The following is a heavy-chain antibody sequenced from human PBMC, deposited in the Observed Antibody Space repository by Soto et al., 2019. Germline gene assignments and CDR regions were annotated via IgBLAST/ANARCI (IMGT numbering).Heavy chain of an antibody. Sequence: QVQLVQSGAEVKKPGSSVKVSCKASGGTFSSYAISWVRQAPGQGLEWMGGIIPIFGTANYAQKFQGRVTINADEAMSTAYMELSSRRSEDTAVYYCVGWNYYYYCMDVWGQGTTVTVAS. V-gene: IGHV1-69*01. CDR3: VGWNYYYYCMDV. CDR2: IIPIFGTA. J-gene: IGHJ6*02. CDR1: GGTFSSYA. D-gene: IGHD6-19*01.